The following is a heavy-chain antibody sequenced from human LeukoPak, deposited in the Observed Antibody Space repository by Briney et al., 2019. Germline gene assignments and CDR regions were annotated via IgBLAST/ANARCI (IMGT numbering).Heavy chain of an antibody. CDR2: IYHSGST. D-gene: IGHD6-13*01. CDR1: GGSISSSNW. J-gene: IGHJ5*02. CDR3: ASGGSSSWYRWFDP. Sequence: PSETLSLTCAVSGGSISSSNWWSWVRQPPGKGLEWIGEIYHSGSTNYNPSLKSRVTISVDKSKNQFSLKLSSVTATDTAVYYCASGGSSSWYRWFDPWGQGTLVTVSS. V-gene: IGHV4-4*02.